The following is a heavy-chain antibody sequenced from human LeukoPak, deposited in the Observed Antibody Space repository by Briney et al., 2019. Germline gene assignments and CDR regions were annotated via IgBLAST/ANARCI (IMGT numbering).Heavy chain of an antibody. CDR2: ISAYNGDA. J-gene: IGHJ6*02. CDR1: GYTFTSHG. CDR3: ARDLAPRWIRTYYYDMAV. V-gene: IGHV1-18*01. D-gene: IGHD5-18*01. Sequence: GDSVKVSCKASGYTFTSHGISWVRQAPGQGLEWMGWISAYNGDAKYAQKTQGRVTMTTDASTSTAYMELRSLGSDDTAVYYCARDLAPRWIRTYYYDMAVWGQGTTVTVSS.